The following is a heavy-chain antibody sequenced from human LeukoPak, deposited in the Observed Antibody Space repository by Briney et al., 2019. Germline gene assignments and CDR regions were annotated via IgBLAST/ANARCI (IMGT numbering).Heavy chain of an antibody. D-gene: IGHD2-2*01. CDR3: ARDYQLLLLWDCFDP. Sequence: ASVKVSCKASGYSFNTYGISWVRRAPGQGLEWMGWVSADNGETNYAQKFQGRVTMTTDTSTSTAYMELRSLRSDDTAVYYCARDYQLLLLWDCFDPWGQGTLVSVSS. CDR2: VSADNGET. CDR1: GYSFNTYG. J-gene: IGHJ5*02. V-gene: IGHV1-18*01.